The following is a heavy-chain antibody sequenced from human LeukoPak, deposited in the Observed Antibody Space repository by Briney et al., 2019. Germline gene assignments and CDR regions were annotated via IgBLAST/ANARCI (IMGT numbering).Heavy chain of an antibody. CDR1: GFTFSSYW. D-gene: IGHD3-16*02. Sequence: GGSLRLSCAASGFTFSSYWMSWVRQAPGKGLEWVGRIKGKTDGGTTDYAAPVKDRFTISRDDSKNTLYLQMNSLKPEDTAVYYCTTGYYDYVWGSYRPDNWGQGTLVTVSS. CDR3: TTGYYDYVWGSYRPDN. J-gene: IGHJ4*02. V-gene: IGHV3-15*01. CDR2: IKGKTDGGTT.